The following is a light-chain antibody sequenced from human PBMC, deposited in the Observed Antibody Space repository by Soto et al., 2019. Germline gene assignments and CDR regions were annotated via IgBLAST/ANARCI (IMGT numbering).Light chain of an antibody. Sequence: DIQMTQSPSSLSASVGDRVTITCRASQSITTYLNWYRQKPGKAPKLLIYAASSLQSGVPSRFSGSGSETEFTLSISSLKPEDFATFFCKKIYSAPHTCGGVSKVEIK. CDR2: AAS. CDR3: KKIYSAPHT. J-gene: IGKJ4*01. V-gene: IGKV1-39*01. CDR1: QSITTY.